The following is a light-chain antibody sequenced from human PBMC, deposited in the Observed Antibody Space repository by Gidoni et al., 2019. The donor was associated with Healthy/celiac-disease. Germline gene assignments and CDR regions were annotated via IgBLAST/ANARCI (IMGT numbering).Light chain of an antibody. V-gene: IGKV1-33*01. Sequence: DIQMTQSPSSLSASVGDRVTITCQASQDISNYLNWYQQTPGKAPKLMIYDASNLETGVPSRFSGSGSGTDFTFTISSLQPEDIATYYCQQYDNLPRTFGGGTKVEIK. CDR3: QQYDNLPRT. CDR2: DAS. J-gene: IGKJ4*01. CDR1: QDISNY.